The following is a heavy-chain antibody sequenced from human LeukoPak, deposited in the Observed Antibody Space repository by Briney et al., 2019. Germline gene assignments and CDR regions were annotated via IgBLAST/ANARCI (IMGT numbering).Heavy chain of an antibody. D-gene: IGHD2-2*01. Sequence: GGSLRLSCAASGFTLSSYVMNWVRQAPGKGLEWVSVISGGGGSTYYADSVKGGFTISRDNSKNTLFLQMNSLRAEDTAVYYCAKGGYCSSTSCYVGWFDPWGQGTLVTVSS. CDR3: AKGGYCSSTSCYVGWFDP. CDR2: ISGGGGST. J-gene: IGHJ5*02. V-gene: IGHV3-23*01. CDR1: GFTLSSYV.